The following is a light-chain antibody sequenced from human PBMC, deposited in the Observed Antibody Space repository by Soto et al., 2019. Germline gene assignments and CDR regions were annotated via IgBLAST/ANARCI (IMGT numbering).Light chain of an antibody. CDR1: QSVASRN. CDR3: QHYGNSLWT. J-gene: IGKJ1*01. CDR2: GTS. Sequence: IVLTQSPGTLSLSPGERATLSCRASQSVASRNLTWYQQKSGQAPRLLIYGTSSRAVHTPDRFSGSGSGTEFTLTISGLEPEDFAVYYCQHYGNSLWTFGQGTKGEI. V-gene: IGKV3-20*01.